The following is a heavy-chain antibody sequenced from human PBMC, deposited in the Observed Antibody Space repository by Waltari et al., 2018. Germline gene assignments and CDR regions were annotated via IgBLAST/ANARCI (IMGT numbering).Heavy chain of an antibody. Sequence: QVQLQESGPGLVKPSETLSLTCTVSGGSISSYYWSWIRQPAGKGLEWIGGIYTSESTSYNPSLKSRDTMSVDTAKNQISLTLSSVTAADTAVYYCARSKSSGWYSYYWGQGTLVTVSS. V-gene: IGHV4-4*07. J-gene: IGHJ4*02. D-gene: IGHD6-19*01. CDR1: GGSISSYY. CDR3: ARSKSSGWYSYY. CDR2: IYTSEST.